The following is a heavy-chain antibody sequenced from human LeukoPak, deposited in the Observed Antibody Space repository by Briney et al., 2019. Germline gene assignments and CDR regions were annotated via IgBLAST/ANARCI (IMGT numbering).Heavy chain of an antibody. V-gene: IGHV1-18*01. CDR3: ARVQSRAYYYDTDY. Sequence: ASVKVSCKASGYTFTSYGISWVRQAPGQGLEWMGWISAYNGNTNFAQKLQGRVTMTTDTSTSTAYMELRSLRSDDTAVYYCARVQSRAYYYDTDYWGQGTLVTVSS. CDR1: GYTFTSYG. D-gene: IGHD3-22*01. CDR2: ISAYNGNT. J-gene: IGHJ4*02.